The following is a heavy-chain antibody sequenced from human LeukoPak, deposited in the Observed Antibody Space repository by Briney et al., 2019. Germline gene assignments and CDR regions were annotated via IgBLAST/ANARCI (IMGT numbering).Heavy chain of an antibody. D-gene: IGHD6-19*01. J-gene: IGHJ4*02. CDR3: AKDLGSSGWYSNY. V-gene: IGHV3-30*18. CDR2: ISYDGSNK. CDR1: GFTFSNNA. Sequence: GGSLRLSCAASGFTFSNNAMHWVRQTPGKGLEWVALISYDGSNKYCTDSVKGRFTISRDNSKNTLYLQMNSLRAEDTAVYYCAKDLGSSGWYSNYWGQGTLVTVSS.